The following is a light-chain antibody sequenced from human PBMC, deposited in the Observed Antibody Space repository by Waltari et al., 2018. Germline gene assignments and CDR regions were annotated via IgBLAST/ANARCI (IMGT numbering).Light chain of an antibody. CDR1: NNPIENSIL. CDR2: DVN. J-gene: IGLJ2*01. Sequence: QSALTQPASVSGSPGQSITLSCTGTNNPIENSILVSWYQQHPGKAPKLIIYDVNRRPSGVSDRFSGSKSGNTASLTIAGLQAEDEADYHCSSYASDRTFFGGGTKVTVL. V-gene: IGLV2-23*02. CDR3: SSYASDRTF.